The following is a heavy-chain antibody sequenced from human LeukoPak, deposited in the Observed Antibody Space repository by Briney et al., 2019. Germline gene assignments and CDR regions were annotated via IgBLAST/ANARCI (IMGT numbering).Heavy chain of an antibody. CDR1: GFTFSTYA. V-gene: IGHV3-23*01. CDR2: ISGSGSLT. Sequence: GGSLRLSCAASGFTFSTYAMSWVRQAPGRGLEWVSSISGSGSLTYYAGSVKGRFTISRDNSKNTLYLQMNSLRVEDTAVYYCAKDRPNYYDSSGHYYRRDGDYWGQGTLVTVSS. J-gene: IGHJ4*02. D-gene: IGHD3-22*01. CDR3: AKDRPNYYDSSGHYYRRDGDY.